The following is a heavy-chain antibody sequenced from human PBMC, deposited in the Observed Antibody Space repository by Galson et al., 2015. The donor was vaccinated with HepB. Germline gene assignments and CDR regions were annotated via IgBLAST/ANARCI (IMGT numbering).Heavy chain of an antibody. Sequence: SVKVSCKASGGTFTNYCISWVRQAPGQGLEWMGRLVPMFGIANYAQKFQGRVTITADESTSTVYMDLSSLRSEDTAVYYCARDKSEGTRIGGNGVAVGGQGTTVAGS. V-gene: IGHV1-69*13. J-gene: IGHJ6*02. D-gene: IGHD1/OR15-1a*01. CDR3: ARDKSEGTRIGGNGVAV. CDR1: GGTFTNYC. CDR2: LVPMFGIA.